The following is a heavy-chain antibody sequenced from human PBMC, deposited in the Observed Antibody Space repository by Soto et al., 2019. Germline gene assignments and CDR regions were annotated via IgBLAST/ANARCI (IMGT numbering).Heavy chain of an antibody. V-gene: IGHV3-33*01. Sequence: RRLSCAASGFTFSSYGMHWVRQAPGKGLEWVAVIWYDGSNKYYADSVKGRFTISRDNSKNTLYLQMNSLRAEDTAVYYCARSIAVAGQFVDYWGQGTLVTVSS. J-gene: IGHJ4*02. CDR2: IWYDGSNK. CDR1: GFTFSSYG. D-gene: IGHD6-19*01. CDR3: ARSIAVAGQFVDY.